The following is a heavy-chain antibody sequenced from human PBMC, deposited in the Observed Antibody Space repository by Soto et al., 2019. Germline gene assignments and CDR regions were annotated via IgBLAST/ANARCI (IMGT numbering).Heavy chain of an antibody. V-gene: IGHV3-66*01. CDR3: ARDPWAADY. D-gene: IGHD3-16*01. CDR2: IYSGGST. CDR1: GFTVSTKY. Sequence: PGGSLRLSCAASGFTVSTKYMSWVRQAPGKGLEWVSVIYSGGSTFYADSVRGRFTISRDNSKNTVTLQMNSLRAEDTAAYYCARDPWAADYWGQGTLVTVSS. J-gene: IGHJ4*02.